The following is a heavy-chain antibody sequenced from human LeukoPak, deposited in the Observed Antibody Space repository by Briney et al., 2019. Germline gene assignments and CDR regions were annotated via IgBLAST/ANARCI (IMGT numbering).Heavy chain of an antibody. CDR1: DASISGYY. J-gene: IGHJ4*02. CDR2: IHFSGST. D-gene: IGHD1-26*01. Sequence: PSKTLSLTCTVSDASISGYYWSWIRQPPGKGLEWIGSIHFSGSTNYNPSLRSRVTISVDTSKNQLSLKLNSVTAADTAVYYCARDLGGIYFDYWGQGTLVTVSS. V-gene: IGHV4-59*01. CDR3: ARDLGGIYFDY.